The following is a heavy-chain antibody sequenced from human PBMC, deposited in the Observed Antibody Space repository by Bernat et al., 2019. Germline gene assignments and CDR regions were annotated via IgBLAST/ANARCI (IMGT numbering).Heavy chain of an antibody. Sequence: QVQLVQSGAEVKKPGASVKVSCKASGYTFTNYAIHWVRQAPGQRLEWMGWINAGNGNTKYSQKFQDRVSITRDTSASTAYMELSSLRSEDTAVYYCARYGPIVGPTSIWFDPWGQGTLVTVSP. CDR1: GYTFTNYA. D-gene: IGHD1-26*01. CDR2: INAGNGNT. CDR3: ARYGPIVGPTSIWFDP. V-gene: IGHV1-3*01. J-gene: IGHJ5*02.